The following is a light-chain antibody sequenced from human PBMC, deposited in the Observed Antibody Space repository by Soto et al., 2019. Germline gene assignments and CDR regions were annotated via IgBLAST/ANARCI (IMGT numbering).Light chain of an antibody. CDR2: DVS. CDR1: SSDVGGYNY. Sequence: ALTQPPSASGSPGQSVAISCTGTSSDVGGYNYVSWYQQHPGKAPKLMIYDVSKRPSGVPDRFSGSKSGNTASLTVSGLQAEDEADYYCSSYAGTHIVFGTGTKLTVL. V-gene: IGLV2-8*01. CDR3: SSYAGTHIV. J-gene: IGLJ1*01.